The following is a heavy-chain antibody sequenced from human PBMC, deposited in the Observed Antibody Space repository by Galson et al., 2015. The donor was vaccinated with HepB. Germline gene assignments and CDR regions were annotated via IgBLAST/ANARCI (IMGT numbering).Heavy chain of an antibody. CDR2: ISRTSRAI. D-gene: IGHD3-9*01. CDR3: MRANFDLLTGKALDY. Sequence: SLRLSCAASGFTFTDYGMTWVRQAPGKGLEWVSYISRTSRAIYYADSVKGRFTISRDNAKNSLYVEMTSLRNEDTAVYYCMRANFDLLTGKALDYWGQGTLVTGSS. J-gene: IGHJ4*02. V-gene: IGHV3-48*02. CDR1: GFTFTDYG.